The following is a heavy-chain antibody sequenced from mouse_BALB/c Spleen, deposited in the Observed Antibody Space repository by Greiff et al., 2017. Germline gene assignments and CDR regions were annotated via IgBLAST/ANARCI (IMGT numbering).Heavy chain of an antibody. V-gene: IGHV5-12-1*01. CDR3: ARVTTATWYFDV. D-gene: IGHD1-2*01. J-gene: IGHJ1*01. CDR2: ISSGGGST. CDR1: GFAFSSYD. Sequence: EVQGVESGGGLVKPGGSLKLSCAASGFAFSSYDMSWVRQTPEKRLEWVAYISSGGGSTYYPDTVKGRFTISRDNAKNTLYLQMSSLKSEDTAMYYCARVTTATWYFDVWGAGTTVTVSS.